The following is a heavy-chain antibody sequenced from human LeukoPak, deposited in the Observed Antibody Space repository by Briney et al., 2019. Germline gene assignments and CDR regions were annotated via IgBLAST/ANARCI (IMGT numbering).Heavy chain of an antibody. CDR3: AKEKGSGWYLYYFDY. J-gene: IGHJ4*02. V-gene: IGHV3-30*02. CDR2: IWYDGSNK. Sequence: GGSLRLSCAASGFTFSSYGMHRVRQAPGKGLEWVAVIWYDGSNKYYADSVKGRFTISRDNSKNTLYLQMNSLRAEDTAVYYCAKEKGSGWYLYYFDYWGQGTLVTVSS. D-gene: IGHD6-19*01. CDR1: GFTFSSYG.